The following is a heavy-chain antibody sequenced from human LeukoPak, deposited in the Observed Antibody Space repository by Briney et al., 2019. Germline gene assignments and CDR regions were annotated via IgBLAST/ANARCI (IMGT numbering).Heavy chain of an antibody. V-gene: IGHV4-59*01. Sequence: PSETLSLTCTVSGGSISSYYWSWIRQPAGKGLEWIGYIYYSGSTNYNPSLKSRVTISVETSKNEFSLKLRSVTAADTAVYYCARVTGYRIEDYFDYWGQGTLVTVSS. CDR2: IYYSGST. CDR1: GGSISSYY. D-gene: IGHD6-13*01. J-gene: IGHJ4*02. CDR3: ARVTGYRIEDYFDY.